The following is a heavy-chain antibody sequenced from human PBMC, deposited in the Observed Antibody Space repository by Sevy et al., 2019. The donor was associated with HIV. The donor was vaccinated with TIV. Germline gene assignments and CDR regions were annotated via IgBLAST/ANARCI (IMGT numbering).Heavy chain of an antibody. CDR1: GFTFSSYW. J-gene: IGHJ4*02. D-gene: IGHD6-13*01. V-gene: IGHV3-7*01. Sequence: GGSLRLSCAASGFTFSSYWINWFRQAPGEGLEWVANINQGGNQKHYMDSVKGRFTISRDNAENAVYLQMNSLRVEDTAVYYCARGPSGAAAGRFDSWGQGTLVTVSS. CDR3: ARGPSGAAAGRFDS. CDR2: INQGGNQK.